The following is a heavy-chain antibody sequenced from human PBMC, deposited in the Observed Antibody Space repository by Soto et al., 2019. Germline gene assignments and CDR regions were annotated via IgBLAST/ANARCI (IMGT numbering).Heavy chain of an antibody. Sequence: QVQLVESGGGVVQPGGSLRLSCEASGFTFNTYAMNWVRQTPGKGLEWVAVIWYDGSKKYYADSVKGRFTISRDNSENTVYLQINTLRADATAVYSCVRVGVAESTSHLVHWGQGTLVAVTS. CDR2: IWYDGSKK. J-gene: IGHJ4*02. D-gene: IGHD5-12*01. CDR1: GFTFNTYA. V-gene: IGHV3-33*01. CDR3: VRVGVAESTSHLVH.